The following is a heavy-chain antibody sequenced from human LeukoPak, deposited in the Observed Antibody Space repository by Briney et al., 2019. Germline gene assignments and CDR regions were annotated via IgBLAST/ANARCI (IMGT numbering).Heavy chain of an antibody. J-gene: IGHJ6*03. CDR2: IYYSGST. CDR1: GGSISSLY. V-gene: IGHV4-59*01. CDR3: ARGSGSYGSNMDV. D-gene: IGHD3-10*01. Sequence: SETLSLTCAVSGGSISSLYWNWIRQPPGKGLEYIGYIYYSGSTNYNPSLKSRVTISIDTSKNQFSLKLNSVTVADTAIYYCARGSGSYGSNMDVWGKGATVTISS.